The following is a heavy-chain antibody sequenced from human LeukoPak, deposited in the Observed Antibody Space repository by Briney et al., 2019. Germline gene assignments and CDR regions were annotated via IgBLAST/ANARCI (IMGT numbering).Heavy chain of an antibody. V-gene: IGHV3-66*01. Sequence: GGSLRLSCAASGFTVSSNYMSWVRQAPGKGLEWVSVIYSGGSTYYADSVKGRFTISRDNSKNTLYLQMNSLRAEDTAVYYCARGKGGQQLVPDYWGQGTLVTVSS. J-gene: IGHJ4*02. D-gene: IGHD6-13*01. CDR3: ARGKGGQQLVPDY. CDR2: IYSGGST. CDR1: GFTVSSNY.